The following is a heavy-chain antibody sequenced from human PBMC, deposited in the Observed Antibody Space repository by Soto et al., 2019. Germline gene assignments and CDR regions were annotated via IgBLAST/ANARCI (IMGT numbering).Heavy chain of an antibody. V-gene: IGHV3-23*01. CDR2: LSGSGDSA. CDR1: GFTFSSYA. D-gene: IGHD6-19*01. CDR3: AKEYRSGWSPRRGWFDP. J-gene: IGHJ5*02. Sequence: EVQLLGSGGGLVQPGGSLRLSCATSGFTFSSYAMSWVRQAPGKGLEWVSALSGSGDSAYYADSVKGRFTISRDNSKNTLYLQMNSLRAEDTAVYYCAKEYRSGWSPRRGWFDPWGQGTLVTVSS.